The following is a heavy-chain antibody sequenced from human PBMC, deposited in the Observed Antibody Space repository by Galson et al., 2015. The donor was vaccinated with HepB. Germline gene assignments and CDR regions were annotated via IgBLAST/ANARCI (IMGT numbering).Heavy chain of an antibody. J-gene: IGHJ4*02. Sequence: SVKVSCKASGGTFSSYAISWVRQAPGQGLEWMGRIIPIFGTANYAQKFQGRVTITADESTSTAYMELGSLRSEDTAVYYCVRTYSSSWYFVYFDYWGQGTLVTVSS. CDR3: VRTYSSSWYFVYFDY. CDR2: IIPIFGTA. CDR1: GGTFSSYA. D-gene: IGHD6-13*01. V-gene: IGHV1-69*13.